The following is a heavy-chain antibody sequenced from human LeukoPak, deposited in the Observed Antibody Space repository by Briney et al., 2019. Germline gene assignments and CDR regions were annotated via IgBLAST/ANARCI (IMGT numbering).Heavy chain of an antibody. D-gene: IGHD3-10*01. Sequence: PSETLSLTCAVYGGSFSGYYWSWIRQPPGKGLEWIGEINHSGSTNYNPSLKSRVTISVDTSKNQFSLKLSSVTAADTAVYYCVRGVTRWGQGTLVTVSS. J-gene: IGHJ4*02. CDR2: INHSGST. V-gene: IGHV4-34*03. CDR3: VRGVTR. CDR1: GGSFSGYY.